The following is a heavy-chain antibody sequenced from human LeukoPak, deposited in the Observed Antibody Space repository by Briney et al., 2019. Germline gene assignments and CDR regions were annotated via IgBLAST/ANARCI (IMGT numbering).Heavy chain of an antibody. CDR2: ISASGVMT. V-gene: IGHV3-23*01. CDR1: GFTFSSYG. Sequence: GGSLRLSCAASGFTFSSYGMSWVRQAPGKGLEWVSSISASGVMTYYADSVKGRFTVSRDTSKNSLYLQMSSLTAADTAVYYCAKDRSIGTYYTFDHWGQGTLVTVSS. J-gene: IGHJ4*02. D-gene: IGHD1-26*01. CDR3: AKDRSIGTYYTFDH.